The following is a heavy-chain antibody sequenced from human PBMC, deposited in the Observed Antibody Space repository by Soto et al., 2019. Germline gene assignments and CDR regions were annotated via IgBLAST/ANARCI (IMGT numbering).Heavy chain of an antibody. J-gene: IGHJ4*02. CDR3: ERDGASADYGY. Sequence: QVQLVQSGAEVKRPGSSVKVSCKASGDTFGRNAIHWVRQAPGQGLEWMGGIIPMFPTTNYAQKFKGRLTINAETSTSKAYREMSSLKSEDTAVNYCERDGASADYGYWAQETLVTFSS. CDR2: IIPMFPTT. CDR1: GDTFGRNA. D-gene: IGHD3-16*01. V-gene: IGHV1-69*06.